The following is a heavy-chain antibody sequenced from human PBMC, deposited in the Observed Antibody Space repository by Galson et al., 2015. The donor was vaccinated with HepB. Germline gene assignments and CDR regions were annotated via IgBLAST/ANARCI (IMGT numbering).Heavy chain of an antibody. D-gene: IGHD2-15*01. Sequence: SLRLSCAASGFTFSSYGMHWVRQAPGKGLEWVAVISYDGSNKYYADSVKGRFTISRDNSKNTLYLQMNSLRAEDTAVYYCAKDLARYCSGGSCYSAVDYWGQGTLVTVSS. CDR3: AKDLARYCSGGSCYSAVDY. CDR2: ISYDGSNK. J-gene: IGHJ4*02. V-gene: IGHV3-30*18. CDR1: GFTFSSYG.